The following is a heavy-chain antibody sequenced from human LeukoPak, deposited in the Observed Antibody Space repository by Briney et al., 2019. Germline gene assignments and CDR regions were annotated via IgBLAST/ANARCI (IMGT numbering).Heavy chain of an antibody. CDR1: GGSISSGSYY. Sequence: PSQTLSLTCTVSGGSISSGSYYWSWIRQPAGKGLEWIGRIYTSGSTNYNPSLKSRVTISADMSKNQFSLKLSSVTAADTAVYYCAREIRSTTLWGQGTLVTVSS. CDR3: AREIRSTTL. J-gene: IGHJ4*02. D-gene: IGHD4-17*01. V-gene: IGHV4-61*02. CDR2: IYTSGST.